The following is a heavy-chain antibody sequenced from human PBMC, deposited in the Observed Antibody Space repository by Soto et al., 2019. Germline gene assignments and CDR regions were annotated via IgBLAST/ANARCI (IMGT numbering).Heavy chain of an antibody. CDR2: ISYDGSNK. CDR1: GFTFSSYG. Sequence: GGSLSLSCASSGFTFSSYGMHWVRQAPGKGLEWVAVISYDGSNKYYADSVKGRFTISRDNSKNTLYLQMNSLRAEDTAVYYCAKDSPTYYDFWSGYPPYYYYGMDVWGQGTTVNVSS. D-gene: IGHD3-3*01. V-gene: IGHV3-30*18. J-gene: IGHJ6*02. CDR3: AKDSPTYYDFWSGYPPYYYYGMDV.